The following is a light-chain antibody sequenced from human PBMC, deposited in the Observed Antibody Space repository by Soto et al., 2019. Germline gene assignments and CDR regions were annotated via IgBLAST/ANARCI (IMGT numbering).Light chain of an antibody. J-gene: IGKJ4*01. V-gene: IGKV1-5*01. CDR1: QSISRS. CDR2: DAS. Sequence: DIQMTQSPSTLSACVGDRVTITCRASQSISRSVAWYQQKPGKVPKVLIYDASSLESGVPSRFRGSGSGTEFTLTINSLQPDDFVTYYCQQYNNYPVTFGGGTKVEIK. CDR3: QQYNNYPVT.